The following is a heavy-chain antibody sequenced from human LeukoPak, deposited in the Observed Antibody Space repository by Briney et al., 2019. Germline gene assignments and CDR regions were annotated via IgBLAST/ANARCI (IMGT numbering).Heavy chain of an antibody. Sequence: GGSLRLSCAASDFSFTTYTMSWVRQAPGEGLEWVSSISGGDPTTYYADSVKGRFTISRDNSKNTLYLQMNSLRAEDTAIYYCAKQSLLLRGPLLIYYFDFWGQGTLVTVSS. CDR2: ISGGDPTT. D-gene: IGHD3-10*01. CDR1: DFSFTTYT. J-gene: IGHJ4*02. V-gene: IGHV3-23*01. CDR3: AKQSLLLRGPLLIYYFDF.